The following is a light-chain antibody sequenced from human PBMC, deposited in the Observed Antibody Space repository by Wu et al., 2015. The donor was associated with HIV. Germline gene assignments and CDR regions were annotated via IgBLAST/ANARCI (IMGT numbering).Light chain of an antibody. CDR3: QQYGSSPLWT. CDR2: STA. V-gene: IGKV3-20*01. J-gene: IGKJ1*01. CDR1: QTISSPF. Sequence: EIVLTQSPGTLSLSPGERATLSCRASQTISSPFLAWYQQKPAQAPRLLIYSTARRATGIPDRFSGSGSGTDFSLTISRLEPEDVAVYYCQQYGSSPLWTFGQGTKVEIK.